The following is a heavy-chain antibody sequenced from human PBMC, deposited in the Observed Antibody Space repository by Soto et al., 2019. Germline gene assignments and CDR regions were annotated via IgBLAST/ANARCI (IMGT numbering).Heavy chain of an antibody. CDR2: SYYSGST. D-gene: IGHD2-2*01. Sequence: QVQLQESGPGLVKPSETLSLTCTVSGGSISRYYWSWIRHPPGKGLERIGYSYYSGSTNYNPYLKRRVTISVDTSKNQSSLKLSSVTAADTAVYYCASRHCISTSGYDYWGQGTLVTVSS. J-gene: IGHJ4*02. CDR1: GGSISRYY. V-gene: IGHV4-59*01. CDR3: ASRHCISTSGYDY.